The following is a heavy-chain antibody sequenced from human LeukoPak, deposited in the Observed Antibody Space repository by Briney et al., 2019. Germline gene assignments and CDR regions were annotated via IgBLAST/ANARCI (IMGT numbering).Heavy chain of an antibody. Sequence: GGSLRLSCAASGFTFSSYAMSWVRQAPGKGLEWVSAISGSGGSTYYADSVKGRFTISRDNFKNTLYLQMNSLRAEDTAVYYCAKHVLRFLEWLPIDAFDIWGQGTMVTVSS. J-gene: IGHJ3*02. D-gene: IGHD3-3*01. CDR3: AKHVLRFLEWLPIDAFDI. CDR1: GFTFSSYA. V-gene: IGHV3-23*01. CDR2: ISGSGGST.